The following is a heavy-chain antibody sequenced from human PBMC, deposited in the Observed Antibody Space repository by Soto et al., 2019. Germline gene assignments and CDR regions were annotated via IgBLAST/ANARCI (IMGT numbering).Heavy chain of an antibody. J-gene: IGHJ4*02. Sequence: ASVKVSCKASGGTFSSYAISWVRQAPGQGLEWMGGIIPIFGTANYAQKFQGRVTITADESTSTAYMELSSLRSEDTAVYYCAIIYASIAARAFDYWGQGTLVTVSS. CDR2: IIPIFGTA. D-gene: IGHD6-6*01. CDR3: AIIYASIAARAFDY. V-gene: IGHV1-69*13. CDR1: GGTFSSYA.